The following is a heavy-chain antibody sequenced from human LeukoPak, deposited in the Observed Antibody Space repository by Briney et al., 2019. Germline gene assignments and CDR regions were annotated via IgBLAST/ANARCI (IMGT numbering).Heavy chain of an antibody. V-gene: IGHV3-48*03. Sequence: GGSLRLSCTVSGFTLSGYEMSWIRQAPGRGLEWVSSIDYSGGSSYYADSVKGRFTISRDNAKNSLYLQMNSLRAEDTAVYYCARSPRHYYDSSGYSDYWGQGTLVTVSS. CDR1: GFTLSGYE. J-gene: IGHJ4*02. CDR2: IDYSGGSS. D-gene: IGHD3-22*01. CDR3: ARSPRHYYDSSGYSDY.